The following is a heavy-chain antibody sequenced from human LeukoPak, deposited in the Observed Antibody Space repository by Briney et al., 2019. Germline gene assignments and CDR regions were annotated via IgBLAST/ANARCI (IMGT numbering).Heavy chain of an antibody. CDR3: AKDLAGSGSYSFDY. J-gene: IGHJ4*02. V-gene: IGHV3-23*01. D-gene: IGHD1-26*01. Sequence: QPGGSLRLSCAASGFTFSNYAMNWVRQAPGRGLEWVSAISGSGGSTYYADSVKGRFTISRDNSKNTLYLQMNSLRPEDTAVYYCAKDLAGSGSYSFDYWGQGTLVTVSS. CDR2: ISGSGGST. CDR1: GFTFSNYA.